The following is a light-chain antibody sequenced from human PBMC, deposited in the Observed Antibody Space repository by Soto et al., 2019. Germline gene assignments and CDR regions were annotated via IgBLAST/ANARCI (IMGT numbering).Light chain of an antibody. J-gene: IGKJ4*01. Sequence: EIVLTQSPGTLSLSPGERATLSCRASQSVSNNYLAWYQQKPGQAPRLLIYGASSRATGIPDRFSGSGSGTDFTLIISSLEPEDFAVYYCQQRANWPLTFGGGTKVDIK. CDR2: GAS. CDR1: QSVSNNY. V-gene: IGKV3D-20*02. CDR3: QQRANWPLT.